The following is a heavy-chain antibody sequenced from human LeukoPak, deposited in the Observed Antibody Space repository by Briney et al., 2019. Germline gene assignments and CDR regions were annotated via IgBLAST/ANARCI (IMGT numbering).Heavy chain of an antibody. D-gene: IGHD6-13*01. J-gene: IGHJ4*02. CDR3: ARDRVGIAAAGTGGFDY. Sequence: PSQTLSLTCTVSGGSINSGGYYWSWIRQPAGKGLEWIGRIYTSGSTNYNPSLKSRVTMSVDTSKNQFSLKLSSVTAADTAVYYCARDRVGIAAAGTGGFDYWGQGTLVTVSS. CDR1: GGSINSGGYY. V-gene: IGHV4-61*02. CDR2: IYTSGST.